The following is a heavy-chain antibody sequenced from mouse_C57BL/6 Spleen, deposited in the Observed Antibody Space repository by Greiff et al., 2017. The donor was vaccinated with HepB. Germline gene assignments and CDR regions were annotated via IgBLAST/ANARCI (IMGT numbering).Heavy chain of an antibody. V-gene: IGHV1-55*01. CDR2: IYPGSGST. D-gene: IGHD3-3*01. Sequence: VQLQQPGAELVKPGASVKMSCKASGYTFTSYWITWVKQRPGQGLEWIGDIYPGSGSTNYNEKFKSKATLTVDKSSSTAYMQLSSLTSEDAAVYDCARGTDYWGQGTTLTVSS. CDR1: GYTFTSYW. J-gene: IGHJ2*01. CDR3: ARGTDY.